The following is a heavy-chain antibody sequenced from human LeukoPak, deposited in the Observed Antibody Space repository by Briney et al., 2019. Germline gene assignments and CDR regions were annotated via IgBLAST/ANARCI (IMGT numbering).Heavy chain of an antibody. V-gene: IGHV1-18*01. Sequence: GASVRVSCKASGYNFNRYGVNWVRQAPGQGLEWMGWISAYNGNTNYAQKLQGRVTMTTDTSTSTAYMELRSLRSDDAAVYYCARGGPFYDILTGYSRLNSGFDYWGQGTLVTVSS. CDR3: ARGGPFYDILTGYSRLNSGFDY. CDR2: ISAYNGNT. D-gene: IGHD3-9*01. CDR1: GYNFNRYG. J-gene: IGHJ4*02.